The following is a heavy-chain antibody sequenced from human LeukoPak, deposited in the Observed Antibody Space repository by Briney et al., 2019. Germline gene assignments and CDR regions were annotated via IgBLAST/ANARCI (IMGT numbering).Heavy chain of an antibody. CDR3: AKEGNWYSLDN. D-gene: IGHD2-21*02. CDR1: GFTFSDSG. CDR2: KRYDGTNK. Sequence: TGGSLRLSCAASGFTFSDSGMHWVRQPPRKGLEWVAFKRYDGTNKDYADSVKGRFSISRDNSKNTLYLQMDSLRAEDTALYYCAKEGNWYSLDNWGQGTPVTVSS. J-gene: IGHJ4*02. V-gene: IGHV3-30*02.